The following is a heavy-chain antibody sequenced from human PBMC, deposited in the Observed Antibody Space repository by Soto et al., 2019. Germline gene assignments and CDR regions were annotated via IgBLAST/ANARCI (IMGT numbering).Heavy chain of an antibody. J-gene: IGHJ5*02. CDR3: AREGEQWLDNFPRFDP. Sequence: QVQLVESGGGVVQPGRSLRLSCAASGFTFSSYGMHWVRQAPGKGLEWVAVIWYDGSNKYYADSVKGRFTISRDNSKNTLDLQMNRLKAEDTAVYYWAREGEQWLDNFPRFDPWGPGTLVTVPS. CDR2: IWYDGSNK. CDR1: GFTFSSYG. V-gene: IGHV3-33*01. D-gene: IGHD6-19*01.